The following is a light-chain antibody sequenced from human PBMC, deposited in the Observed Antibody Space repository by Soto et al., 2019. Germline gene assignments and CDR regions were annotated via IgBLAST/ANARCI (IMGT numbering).Light chain of an antibody. CDR3: QQYNDWPWET. J-gene: IGKJ1*01. CDR2: GAS. CDR1: QSVSTN. Sequence: ETVMTQSPVTLSVSPGERATISCRASQSVSTNLAWYQHKPGQAPRLLIFGASTRATGVPARFSGTGSGSEFTLTISSLQSEDFAVYFCQQYNDWPWETFGQGTKVEI. V-gene: IGKV3-15*01.